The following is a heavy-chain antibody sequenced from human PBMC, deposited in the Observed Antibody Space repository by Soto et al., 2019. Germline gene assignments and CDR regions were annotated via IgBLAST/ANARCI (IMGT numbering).Heavy chain of an antibody. D-gene: IGHD1-1*01. CDR2: IYYSGST. Sequence: QLQLQESGPGLVKPSETLSLTCTVSGGSISSSSYYWGWIRQPPGKGLEWIGSIYYSGSTYYNPALKSRAPLSVDTSKTHFSLKLSSVTASDTAVYYCARRPTVPTTAAFDIWGQGTMVTV. CDR3: ARRPTVPTTAAFDI. CDR1: GGSISSSSYY. J-gene: IGHJ3*02. V-gene: IGHV4-39*02.